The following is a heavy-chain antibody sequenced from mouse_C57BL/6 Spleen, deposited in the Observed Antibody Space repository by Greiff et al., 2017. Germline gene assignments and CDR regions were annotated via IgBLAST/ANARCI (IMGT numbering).Heavy chain of an antibody. CDR1: GFSLTSYG. CDR3: AKHEDAGYFDY. Sequence: QVQLQQSGPGLVAPSQSLSITCTVSGFSLTSYGVDWVRQPPGKGLEGLGVIWGGGSTNYNSALMYRLSISKDNSKGKVFLKMNRLQTDDTAMYYCAKHEDAGYFDYWGQGTTLTVSS. CDR2: IWGGGST. J-gene: IGHJ2*01. V-gene: IGHV2-9*01.